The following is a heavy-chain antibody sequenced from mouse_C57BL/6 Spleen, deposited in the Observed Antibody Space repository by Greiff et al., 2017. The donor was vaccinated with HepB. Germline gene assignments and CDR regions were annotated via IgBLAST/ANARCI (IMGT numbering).Heavy chain of an antibody. J-gene: IGHJ1*03. V-gene: IGHV1-76*01. D-gene: IGHD1-1*01. CDR3: AREDLLRLSRGYFDV. CDR2: IYPGSGNT. CDR1: GYTFTDYY. Sequence: QVQLQQSGAELVRPGASVKLSCKASGYTFTDYYINWVKQRPGQGLEWIARIYPGSGNTYYNEKFKGKATLTAEKSSSTAYMQLSSLTSEDSAVYFCAREDLLRLSRGYFDVWGTGTTVTVSS.